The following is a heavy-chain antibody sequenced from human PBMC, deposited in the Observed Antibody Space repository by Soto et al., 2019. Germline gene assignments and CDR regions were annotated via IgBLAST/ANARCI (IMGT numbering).Heavy chain of an antibody. V-gene: IGHV4-39*01. Sequence: PSETLSLTCTVSGGSISSSSYYWGWIRQPPGKGLEWIGSLYYSGSTYYNPSLKSRVTISVDTPKNQFSLKLSSVTAADTAVYYCRYYYDSSGYYNTRSPGPDYWGQGTLVTVSS. D-gene: IGHD3-22*01. CDR2: LYYSGST. CDR3: RYYYDSSGYYNTRSPGPDY. J-gene: IGHJ4*02. CDR1: GGSISSSSYY.